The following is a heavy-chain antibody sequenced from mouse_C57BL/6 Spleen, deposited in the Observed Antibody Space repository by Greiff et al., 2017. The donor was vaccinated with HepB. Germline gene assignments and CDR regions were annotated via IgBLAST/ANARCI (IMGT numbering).Heavy chain of an antibody. Sequence: EVMLVESGGGLVKPGGSLKLSCAASGFTFSSYAMSWVRQTPEKRLEWVATISDGGSYTYYPDNVKGRFTISRDNAKNNLYLQMSHLKSEDTAMYDCAGDLTRRGYAMDYWGQGTSVTVAS. V-gene: IGHV5-4*01. CDR2: ISDGGSYT. CDR3: AGDLTRRGYAMDY. J-gene: IGHJ4*01. CDR1: GFTFSSYA.